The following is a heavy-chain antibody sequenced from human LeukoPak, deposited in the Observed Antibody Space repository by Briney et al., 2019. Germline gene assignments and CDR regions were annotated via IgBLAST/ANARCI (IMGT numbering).Heavy chain of an antibody. CDR3: AREVLSGSYYFDY. CDR1: GFTFSSYG. V-gene: IGHV3-30*03. D-gene: IGHD1-26*01. CDR2: ISYDGSNK. J-gene: IGHJ4*02. Sequence: GGSLRLSCAASGFTFSSYGMHWVRQAPGKGLEWVAVISYDGSNKYYADSVKGRFTISRDNSKNTLYLQMNSLRAEDTAVYYCAREVLSGSYYFDYWGQETLVTVSS.